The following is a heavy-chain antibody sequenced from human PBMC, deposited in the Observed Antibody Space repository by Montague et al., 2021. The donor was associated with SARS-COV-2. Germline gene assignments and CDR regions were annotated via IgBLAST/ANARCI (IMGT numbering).Heavy chain of an antibody. V-gene: IGHV3-30*18. D-gene: IGHD2-2*01. CDR3: AKSVLVVPAAINCYYGMDV. CDR2: ISFDGSNK. Sequence: SLRLSCAASGFSFGSYGMHWVRQAPGKGLEWVAVISFDGSNKYYAESVKGRLTISRDNAMHTLDLQMNSLRPEDTAVYYCAKSVLVVPAAINCYYGMDVWGHGTTVTVSS. J-gene: IGHJ6*02. CDR1: GFSFGSYG.